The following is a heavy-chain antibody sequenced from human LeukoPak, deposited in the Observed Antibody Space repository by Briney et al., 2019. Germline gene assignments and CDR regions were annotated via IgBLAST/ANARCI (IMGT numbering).Heavy chain of an antibody. CDR1: GFTFGRYW. CDR3: ARDKGDYDTSGSLFVF. V-gene: IGHV3-7*03. Sequence: PGGSLRLSCAASGFTFGRYWMSWVRQVPRKGLEWVANIKQDGGEMYYVDSVKGRFTISRDNAKSLLYLQMNSLRAGDTAVYYCARDKGDYDTSGSLFVFGGQGTLVTVSS. D-gene: IGHD3-22*01. CDR2: IKQDGGEM. J-gene: IGHJ4*02.